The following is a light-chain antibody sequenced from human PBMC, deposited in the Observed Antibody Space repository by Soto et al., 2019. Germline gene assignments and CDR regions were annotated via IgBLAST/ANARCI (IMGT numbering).Light chain of an antibody. J-gene: IGLJ2*01. Sequence: QSALTQPASVSGSPGQSITISCTGTSSDVGGYNYVSWYQQHPGKAPKLMIYEVSNRASGVSNRFSGSKSGNTASLTISGLQAEDEADYYCSSYTSSSTLGVVFGGGTQLTVL. V-gene: IGLV2-14*01. CDR3: SSYTSSSTLGVV. CDR2: EVS. CDR1: SSDVGGYNY.